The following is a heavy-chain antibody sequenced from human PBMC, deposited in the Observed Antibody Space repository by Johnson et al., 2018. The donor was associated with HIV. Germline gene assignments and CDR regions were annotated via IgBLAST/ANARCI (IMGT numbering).Heavy chain of an antibody. CDR3: ARALARLDAFDI. Sequence: VQLVESGGGVVQPGRSLRLSCAASGFTFDDYAMHWVRQAPGKGLEWVSGISWNSGSIGYADSVKGRFTISRDNAKNSLYLQMNSLRAEDTALYYCARALARLDAFDIWGQGTMVTVSS. V-gene: IGHV3-9*01. CDR1: GFTFDDYA. J-gene: IGHJ3*02. CDR2: ISWNSGSI.